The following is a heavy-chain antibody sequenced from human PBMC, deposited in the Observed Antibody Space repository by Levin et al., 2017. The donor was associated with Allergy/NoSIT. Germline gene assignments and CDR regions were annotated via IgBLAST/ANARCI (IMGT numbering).Heavy chain of an antibody. J-gene: IGHJ4*02. CDR3: ARGILTYYSGSGTYYPRFDY. Sequence: PSETLSLTCTVSGGSINSYYWSWIRQPPGKGLEWIGYIYYNGNTNYNPSLKSRVTISVDTSKNQFSLKLSSVTAADTAVYFCARGILTYYSGSGTYYPRFDYWGQGTLVTVSS. CDR2: IYYNGNT. D-gene: IGHD3-10*01. V-gene: IGHV4-59*01. CDR1: GGSINSYY.